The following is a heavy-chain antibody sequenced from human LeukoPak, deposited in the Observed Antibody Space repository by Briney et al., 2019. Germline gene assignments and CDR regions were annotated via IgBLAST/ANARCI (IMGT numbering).Heavy chain of an antibody. Sequence: GGSLRLSCAASGFTVSSNYMSWVRQAPGKGLEWVSVIYSGGSTYYADSVKGRFTISRDNSKNTLYLQMNSLRAEDTAVYYCAKVPNPFWSGYYAWGQGTLVTVSS. CDR2: IYSGGST. J-gene: IGHJ5*02. CDR1: GFTVSSNY. D-gene: IGHD3-3*01. V-gene: IGHV3-53*01. CDR3: AKVPNPFWSGYYA.